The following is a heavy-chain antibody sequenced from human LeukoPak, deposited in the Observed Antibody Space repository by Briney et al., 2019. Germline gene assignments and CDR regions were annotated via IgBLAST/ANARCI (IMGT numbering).Heavy chain of an antibody. D-gene: IGHD2-21*01. CDR1: GGTFSSYA. V-gene: IGHV1-69*05. Sequence: GASVKVSCKASGGTFSSYAISWVRQAPGQGLEWMGGIIPIFGTANYAQKFQGRVTITTDESTSTAYMELSSLRSEDTAVYYCARDACGGDCYLLDFDYWGQGTLVTVSS. CDR3: ARDACGGDCYLLDFDY. J-gene: IGHJ4*02. CDR2: IIPIFGTA.